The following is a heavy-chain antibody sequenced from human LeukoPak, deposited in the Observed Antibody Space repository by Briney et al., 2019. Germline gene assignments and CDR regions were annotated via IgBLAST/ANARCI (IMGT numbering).Heavy chain of an antibody. Sequence: KPSETLSLTCTISGASISNYYWSWIRRSAGKGLEWIGRLYPSGSTNSNPSLKSRVTMSVDTSKNQLSLRLTSVTAADTAVYYCARDSPIVAGAKIYGMDVWGQGTTVTVSS. J-gene: IGHJ6*02. CDR1: GASISNYY. CDR2: LYPSGST. CDR3: ARDSPIVAGAKIYGMDV. D-gene: IGHD2-2*01. V-gene: IGHV4-4*07.